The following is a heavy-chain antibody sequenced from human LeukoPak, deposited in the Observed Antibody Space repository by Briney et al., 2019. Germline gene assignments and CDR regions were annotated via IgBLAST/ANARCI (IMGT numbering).Heavy chain of an antibody. CDR2: VFYTGKT. V-gene: IGHV4-39*07. Sequence: SETLSLTCTVSGGSFSTSDYYWGWIRQSPVKGLEWIGDVFYTGKTNYNPPLRGRATISMDTSKNQFSLKLTYVTAADSAVYYCARVFDYWGQGTLVTVSS. CDR3: ARVFDY. CDR1: GGSFSTSDYY. J-gene: IGHJ4*02.